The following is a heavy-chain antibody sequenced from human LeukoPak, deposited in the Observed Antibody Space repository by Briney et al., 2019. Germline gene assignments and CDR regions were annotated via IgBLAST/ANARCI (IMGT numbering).Heavy chain of an antibody. CDR2: IYSGGST. Sequence: GRSLRLSCAASGFTVSSNYMSWVRQAPGKGLEWVSVIYSGGSTYYADSVKGRFTISRDNSKNTLYLQMNSLRAEDTAVYYCASTRYYYYYYYGMDVWGQGTTVTVSS. D-gene: IGHD3-10*01. J-gene: IGHJ6*02. CDR1: GFTVSSNY. V-gene: IGHV3-66*02. CDR3: ASTRYYYYYYYGMDV.